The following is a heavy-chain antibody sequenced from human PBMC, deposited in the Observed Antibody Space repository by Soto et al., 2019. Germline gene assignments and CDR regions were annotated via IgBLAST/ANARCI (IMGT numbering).Heavy chain of an antibody. CDR3: ARGSGYNSWYFDY. CDR2: INPNSGGT. V-gene: IGHV1-2*04. J-gene: IGHJ4*02. CDR1: GGTFTGYY. D-gene: IGHD6-25*01. Sequence: ASVKVSCKASGGTFTGYYMHWVRQAPGQGLEWMGWINPNSGGTNYAQRFQGWVTMTRDTSISTAYMELSRLRSDDTAVYYCARGSGYNSWYFDYWGQGTLVTVSS.